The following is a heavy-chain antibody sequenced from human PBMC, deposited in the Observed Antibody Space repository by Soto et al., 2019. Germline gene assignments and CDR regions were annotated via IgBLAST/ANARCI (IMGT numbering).Heavy chain of an antibody. D-gene: IGHD6-6*01. CDR1: GYTFTSDG. Sequence: ASVKGSCKASGYTFTSDGIGWGRQAPGQGLEWMGWISAYNGNTNYAQKLQGRVTMTTDTSTSTAYMELRSLRSDDTAVYYCARGGQLVHDAFDIWGQGTMVTVS. V-gene: IGHV1-18*01. J-gene: IGHJ3*02. CDR2: ISAYNGNT. CDR3: ARGGQLVHDAFDI.